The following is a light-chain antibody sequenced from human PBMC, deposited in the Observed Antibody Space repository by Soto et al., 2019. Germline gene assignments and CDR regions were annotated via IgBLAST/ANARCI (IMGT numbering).Light chain of an antibody. Sequence: DIQMTQSPSSLSASVGDRVTITCRASQGIRRDLGWFQQKPGKAPKRLIYAAGSLESGVPSRFSGCGSGTEFTLTIRSLQPEDFATYFCLQHKTYPRTFGQGTKVEIK. CDR3: LQHKTYPRT. CDR2: AAG. CDR1: QGIRRD. J-gene: IGKJ1*01. V-gene: IGKV1-17*01.